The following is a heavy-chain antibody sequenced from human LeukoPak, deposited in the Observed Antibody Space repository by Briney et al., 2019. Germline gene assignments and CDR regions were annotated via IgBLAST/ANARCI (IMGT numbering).Heavy chain of an antibody. Sequence: GGSLRLSCAASGFTFSDSYMSWIRQAPGKGLEWVAVISYDGSNKYYADSVKGRFTISRDNSKNTLYLQMNSLRAEDTAVYYCAKRGSGSTKGPLDYWGQGTLVTVSS. D-gene: IGHD1-26*01. CDR1: GFTFSDSY. CDR3: AKRGSGSTKGPLDY. CDR2: ISYDGSNK. J-gene: IGHJ4*02. V-gene: IGHV3-30*18.